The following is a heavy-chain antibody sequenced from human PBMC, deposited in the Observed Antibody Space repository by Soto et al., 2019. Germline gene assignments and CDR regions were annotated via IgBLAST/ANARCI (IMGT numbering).Heavy chain of an antibody. V-gene: IGHV1-69*13. CDR2: IIPIFGTA. CDR3: ARAVEAAATPYYFDY. J-gene: IGHJ4*02. Sequence: SVKVSCKASGGTFSSYAISWVRQAPGQGLEWMGRIIPIFGTANYAQKFQGRVTITAGESTSTAYMELSSLRSEDTAVYYCARAVEAAATPYYFDYWGQGTLVTVSS. CDR1: GGTFSSYA. D-gene: IGHD2-15*01.